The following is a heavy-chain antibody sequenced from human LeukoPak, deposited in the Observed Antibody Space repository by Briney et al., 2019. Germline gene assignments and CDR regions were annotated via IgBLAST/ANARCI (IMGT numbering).Heavy chain of an antibody. CDR1: GFTFSSYE. D-gene: IGHD3-22*01. CDR3: ARESYDSSGYPGTDALNC. CDR2: ISSSGSTI. J-gene: IGHJ3*01. V-gene: IGHV3-48*03. Sequence: PGGSLRLSCAASGFTFSSYEMNWVRQAPGKGLEWVSYISSSGSTIYYADSVKGRFTISRDNAKNSLYLQRNGLSAEDKAVYYCARESYDSSGYPGTDALNCWGQGRMASVCS.